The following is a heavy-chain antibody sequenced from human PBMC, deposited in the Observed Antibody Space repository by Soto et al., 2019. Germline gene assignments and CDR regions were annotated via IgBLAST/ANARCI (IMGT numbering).Heavy chain of an antibody. CDR1: GFTFSSYS. CDR3: ARDPYTSPDYYYGMDV. CDR2: ISSSSYI. D-gene: IGHD2-2*02. Sequence: GGSLRLSCAASGFTFSSYSMNWVRQAPGKGLEWVSSISSSSYIYYADSVKGRFTISRDNAKNSLYLQMNSLRAEDTAVYYCARDPYTSPDYYYGMDVWGQGTTVTVSS. J-gene: IGHJ6*02. V-gene: IGHV3-21*01.